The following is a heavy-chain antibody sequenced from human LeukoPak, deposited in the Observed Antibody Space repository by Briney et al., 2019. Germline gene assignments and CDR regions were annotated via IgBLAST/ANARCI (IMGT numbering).Heavy chain of an antibody. CDR1: GFIFSDFY. CDR3: ARDLAAGNWFDP. D-gene: IGHD6-25*01. Sequence: GGSLRLSCAASGFIFSDFYMSWVRQAPGKGLESVSCISTTGRTIHYADSVKGRFTISRDNAKSSVYLQMNSLRAEDTAVYYCARDLAAGNWFDPWGQGTLVTVSS. CDR2: ISTTGRTI. J-gene: IGHJ5*02. V-gene: IGHV3-11*04.